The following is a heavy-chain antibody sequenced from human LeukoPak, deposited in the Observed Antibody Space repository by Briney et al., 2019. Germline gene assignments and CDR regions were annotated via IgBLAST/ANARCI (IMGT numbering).Heavy chain of an antibody. Sequence: GASVKVSCKASGYTFTSYGISWVRQAPGQGLEWMGWISAYNGNTNYAQKLQGRVTMTTDTSTSTAYTELRSLRSDDTAVYYCARDQDTIFGVVTLYYYYGMDVWGQGTTVTVSS. D-gene: IGHD3-3*01. CDR1: GYTFTSYG. J-gene: IGHJ6*02. CDR2: ISAYNGNT. CDR3: ARDQDTIFGVVTLYYYYGMDV. V-gene: IGHV1-18*01.